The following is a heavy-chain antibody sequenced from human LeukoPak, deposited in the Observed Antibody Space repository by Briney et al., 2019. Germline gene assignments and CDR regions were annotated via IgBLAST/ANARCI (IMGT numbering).Heavy chain of an antibody. CDR2: TYTSGST. D-gene: IGHD4-23*01. V-gene: IGHV4-4*07. CDR3: ARTGGNSEGSFQH. J-gene: IGHJ1*01. CDR1: GGSISSYY. Sequence: SETLSLTCTVSGGSISSYYWNWIRQPAGKGLECIGRTYTSGSTNYNPSLKSQITMSVDTSKNQFSLKLSSVTAADTAVYHCARTGGNSEGSFQHWGQGTLVTVSS.